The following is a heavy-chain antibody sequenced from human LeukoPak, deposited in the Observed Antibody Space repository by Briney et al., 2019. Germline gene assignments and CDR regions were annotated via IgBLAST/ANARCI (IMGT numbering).Heavy chain of an antibody. V-gene: IGHV4-31*03. Sequence: SQTLSLTCTVSGGSISSGGYYSSWIRQHPGKGLEWIGYIYYSGSTYYNPSLKSRVTISVDTSKNQFSLKLSSVTAADTAVYYCARANLAAVRWFDPWGQGTLVTVSS. D-gene: IGHD6-13*01. CDR3: ARANLAAVRWFDP. CDR1: GGSISSGGYY. J-gene: IGHJ5*02. CDR2: IYYSGST.